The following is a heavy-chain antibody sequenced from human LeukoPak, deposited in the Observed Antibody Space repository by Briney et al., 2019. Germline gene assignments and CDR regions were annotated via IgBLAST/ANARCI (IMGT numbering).Heavy chain of an antibody. CDR3: ARVILRYFDWLYPFDY. J-gene: IGHJ4*02. Sequence: GGSLRLSCAASGFTFSTHAMSWVRQAPGKGLEWVAVISYDGSNKYYADSVKGRFTISRDNSKNTLYLQMNSLRAEDTAVYYCARVILRYFDWLYPFDYWGQGTLVTVSS. V-gene: IGHV3-30*04. CDR1: GFTFSTHA. CDR2: ISYDGSNK. D-gene: IGHD3-9*01.